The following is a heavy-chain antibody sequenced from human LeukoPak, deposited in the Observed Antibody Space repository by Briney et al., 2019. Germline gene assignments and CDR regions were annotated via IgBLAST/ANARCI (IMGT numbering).Heavy chain of an antibody. CDR1: GFTFNSYS. Sequence: GSLRLSCAASGFTFNSYSMNWVRQAPGKGLEWVSSISSGSSYIFYADSVRGRFTISRDNAKNSLYLQMNSLRAEDTAVYYCARQVGVDDAFDIWGQGTMVTISS. D-gene: IGHD1-26*01. CDR2: ISSGSSYI. CDR3: ARQVGVDDAFDI. V-gene: IGHV3-21*01. J-gene: IGHJ3*02.